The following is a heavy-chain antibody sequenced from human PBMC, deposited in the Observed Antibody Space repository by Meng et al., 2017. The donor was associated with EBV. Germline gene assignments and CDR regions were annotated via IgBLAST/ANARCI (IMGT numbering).Heavy chain of an antibody. D-gene: IGHD6-13*01. CDR2: IIPIFGTA. CDR1: GGTFSSYA. J-gene: IGHJ4*02. CDR3: ARAEIAAAGRLDY. V-gene: IGHV1-69*06. Sequence: QVQPGRSGAGCKKPGSSVKVTYKASGGTFSSYAISCVRQAPGQGLEWMGGIIPIFGTANYAQKFQGRVTITADKSTSTAYMELSSLRSEDTAVYYCARAEIAAAGRLDYWGQRTLVTVSS.